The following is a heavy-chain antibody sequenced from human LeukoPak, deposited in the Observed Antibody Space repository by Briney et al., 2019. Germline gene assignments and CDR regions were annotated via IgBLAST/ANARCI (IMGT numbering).Heavy chain of an antibody. V-gene: IGHV1-46*01. J-gene: IGHJ6*02. CDR1: GYDFINYY. Sequence: GASVKVSCKASGYDFINYYMHWVRQAPGQGLEWMGIINSNGGTTTYAQKFQGRVSMTRDTSTSTGYMELTSLRSEDTAVYYCAREIPQGMDVWGQGTTVTVSS. CDR2: INSNGGTT. CDR3: AREIPQGMDV.